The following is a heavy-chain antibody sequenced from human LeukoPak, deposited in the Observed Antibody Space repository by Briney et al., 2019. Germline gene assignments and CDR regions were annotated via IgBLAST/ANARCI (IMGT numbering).Heavy chain of an antibody. CDR2: IYYSGST. D-gene: IGHD4-17*01. CDR1: GASITSGGYY. CDR3: ARLHYGDYAYYYYMDV. V-gene: IGHV4-61*10. J-gene: IGHJ6*03. Sequence: SETLSLTCSVSGASITSGGYYWSWIRQPAGKGLEWIGYIYYSGSTNYNPSLKSRVTISVDTSKNQFSLKLSSVTAADTAVYYCARLHYGDYAYYYYMDVWGKGTTVTVSS.